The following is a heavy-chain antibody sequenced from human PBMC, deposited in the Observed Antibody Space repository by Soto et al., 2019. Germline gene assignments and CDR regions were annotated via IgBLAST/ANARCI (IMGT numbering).Heavy chain of an antibody. D-gene: IGHD4-17*01. CDR1: GYIFSNYA. Sequence: EVHLLQSGGGLVQPGGSLRLSCAASGYIFSNYAMAWFRQAPGQGLEWVSAISGNGGGTHYTESVKGRFTISRDNSKNTMYLQMNSLTAEDTAVYYCAKDPNGDHIGAFDAWRQGTLVTVSS. CDR3: AKDPNGDHIGAFDA. J-gene: IGHJ1*01. CDR2: ISGNGGGT. V-gene: IGHV3-23*01.